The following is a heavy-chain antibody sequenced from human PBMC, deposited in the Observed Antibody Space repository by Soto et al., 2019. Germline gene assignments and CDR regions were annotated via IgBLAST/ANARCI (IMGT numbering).Heavy chain of an antibody. J-gene: IGHJ5*02. Sequence: SETLSLTCAVYGASLSDNYCNWLRQPPGKGLAWIGEINHSGNTNYNSSLSSRVTISIDTSKNQLSLNLRSVSAADTAVYYCARGRVEFDAWGQGTPVTVSS. D-gene: IGHD3-10*01. CDR1: GASLSDNY. CDR3: ARGRVEFDA. CDR2: INHSGNT. V-gene: IGHV4-34*01.